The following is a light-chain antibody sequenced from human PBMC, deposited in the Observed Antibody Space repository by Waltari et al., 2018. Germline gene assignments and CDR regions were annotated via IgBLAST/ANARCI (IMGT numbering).Light chain of an antibody. V-gene: IGKV3-20*01. CDR3: QHYRSLPVT. J-gene: IGKJ1*01. Sequence: EIVLTQSPGTLSLSPGERVTLSCRASQSVSRTLAWYQQKPGQAPRLLIYGSSITATGIPDRFSGSGAGTDFSLTISRLEPEDFAVYYCQHYRSLPVTFGQGTKVEIK. CDR2: GSS. CDR1: QSVSRT.